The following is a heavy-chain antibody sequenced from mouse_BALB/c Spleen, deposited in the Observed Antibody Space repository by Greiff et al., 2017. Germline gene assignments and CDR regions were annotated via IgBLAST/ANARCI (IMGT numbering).Heavy chain of an antibody. CDR2: IYPGSGNT. V-gene: IGHV1-84*02. CDR3: AIIYDGYSTFYFDY. CDR1: GYTFTDYY. D-gene: IGHD2-3*01. Sequence: LVESGPELVKPGASVKISCKASGYTFTDYYINWVKQKPGQGLEWIGWIYPGSGNTKYNEKFKGKATLTVDKSSSTAYMELRSLTSEDTAVYYCAIIYDGYSTFYFDYWGQGTTLTVSS. J-gene: IGHJ2*01.